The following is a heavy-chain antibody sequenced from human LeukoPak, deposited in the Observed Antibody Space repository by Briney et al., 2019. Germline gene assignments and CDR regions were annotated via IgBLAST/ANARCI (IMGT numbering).Heavy chain of an antibody. V-gene: IGHV3-23*01. J-gene: IGHJ4*02. CDR2: ITGSGGGT. D-gene: IGHD2-2*01. Sequence: QPGGSLRLSCTASGFTFSSYAMSWVRQAPEKGLEWVSAITGSGGGTYYADSVQGRFTISRDNSKNTLYLQMNSLRAEDTAVYYCARFLIDIVVVPAASIDYWGQGTLVTVSS. CDR3: ARFLIDIVVVPAASIDY. CDR1: GFTFSSYA.